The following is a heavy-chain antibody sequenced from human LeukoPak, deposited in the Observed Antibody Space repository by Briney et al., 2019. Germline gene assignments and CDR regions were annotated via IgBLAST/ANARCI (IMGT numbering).Heavy chain of an antibody. Sequence: PGGSLRLSCAASGFTFSSYSMNWVRQAPGEGLEWVSSISSSSSSYIYYADSVKGRFTISRDNAKNSLYLQMNSLRAEDTAVYYCACLAAAGTRRTPPWGQGTLVTVSS. CDR3: ACLAAAGTRRTPP. V-gene: IGHV3-21*01. CDR1: GFTFSSYS. J-gene: IGHJ5*02. D-gene: IGHD6-13*01. CDR2: ISSSSSSYI.